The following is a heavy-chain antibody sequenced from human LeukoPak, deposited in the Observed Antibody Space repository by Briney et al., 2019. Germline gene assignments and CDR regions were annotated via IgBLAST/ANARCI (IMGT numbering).Heavy chain of an antibody. CDR1: GGSISSYY. V-gene: IGHV4-59*08. CDR3: ARHLASYDILTGYTIAFDI. J-gene: IGHJ3*02. D-gene: IGHD3-9*01. Sequence: SETLSLTCTVSGGSISSYYWSWIRQPPGKGLEWIGYIYYSGSTNYNPSLKSRVTISVDTSKNQFSLKLSSVTAADTAVYYCARHLASYDILTGYTIAFDIWGQGTMVTVSS. CDR2: IYYSGST.